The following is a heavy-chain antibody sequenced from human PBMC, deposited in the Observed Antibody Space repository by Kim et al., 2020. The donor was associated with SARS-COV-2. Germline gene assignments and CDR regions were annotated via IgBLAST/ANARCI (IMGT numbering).Heavy chain of an antibody. D-gene: IGHD2-2*01. CDR3: AREPYQLLFAAGMDV. J-gene: IGHJ6*02. V-gene: IGHV3-21*01. Sequence: GGSMRLSCAASGFTFSSYSMNWVRQAPGKGLEWVSSISSSSSYIYYADSVKGRFTISRDNAKNSLYLQMNSLRAEDTAVYYCAREPYQLLFAAGMDVWGQGTTVTVSS. CDR1: GFTFSSYS. CDR2: ISSSSSYI.